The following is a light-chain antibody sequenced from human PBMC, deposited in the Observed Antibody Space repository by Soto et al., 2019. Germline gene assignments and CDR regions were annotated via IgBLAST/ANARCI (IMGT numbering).Light chain of an antibody. CDR2: GAS. V-gene: IGKV3D-15*01. CDR1: QSVSIN. CDR3: QQYNNWPLT. J-gene: IGKJ5*01. Sequence: EIVMTQSPVTLSVFLGERATLSCRASQSVSINLAWYQQKAGQAPRLLIYGASTRATGIPARFSGSGSVTEFTLTISGLQSEDCAVYYCQQYNNWPLTFGKGTRLEIK.